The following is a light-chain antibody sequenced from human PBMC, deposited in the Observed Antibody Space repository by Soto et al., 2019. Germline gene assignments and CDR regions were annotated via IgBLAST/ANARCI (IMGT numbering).Light chain of an antibody. CDR3: AAWDDSLTGSYV. CDR1: NSNIGTGT. V-gene: IGLV1-44*01. Sequence: QSVLTQPPSASGTPGQRVSISCSGSNSNIGTGTVSWYQQVPGTAPQLHIYSNNQRPSGVPDRFSGSKSGTSASLAISGLQSEDEAEYFCAAWDDSLTGSYVFGTGTKLTVL. CDR2: SNN. J-gene: IGLJ1*01.